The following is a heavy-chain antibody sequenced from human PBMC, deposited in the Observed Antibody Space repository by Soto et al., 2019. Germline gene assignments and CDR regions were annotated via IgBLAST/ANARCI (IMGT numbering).Heavy chain of an antibody. V-gene: IGHV3-23*01. Sequence: EVQLLESGGGLVQPGGSLRLSCAASGFTFSSYAMRWVRQAPGKGLEWVSAVSGSGGSTYYADSVKGRFTISRDNSKNKLYLQMNSLRAEDTAVYYCARRGPGTYFDYWGQGTLVTVSS. CDR2: VSGSGGST. CDR3: ARRGPGTYFDY. J-gene: IGHJ4*02. D-gene: IGHD6-13*01. CDR1: GFTFSSYA.